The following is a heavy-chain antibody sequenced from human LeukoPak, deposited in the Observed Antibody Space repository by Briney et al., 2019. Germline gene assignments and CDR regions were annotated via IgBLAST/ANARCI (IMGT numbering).Heavy chain of an antibody. V-gene: IGHV3-48*03. CDR2: ISSSGSTI. Sequence: GGSLRLSCAASGFTFSSYEMNWVRQAPGKGLEWVSYISSSGSTIYHADSVKGRFTISRDNAKNSLYLQMNSLRAEDTAVYYCARSVGGYDYQYYYYYYGMDVWGQGTTVTVSS. CDR3: ARSVGGYDYQYYYYYYGMDV. CDR1: GFTFSSYE. J-gene: IGHJ6*02. D-gene: IGHD5-12*01.